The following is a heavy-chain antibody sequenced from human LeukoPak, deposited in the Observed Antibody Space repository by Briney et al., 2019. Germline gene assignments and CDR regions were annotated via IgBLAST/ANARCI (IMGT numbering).Heavy chain of an antibody. J-gene: IGHJ4*02. D-gene: IGHD2-15*01. CDR2: MSSREDGR. CDR1: GFSFTSYA. V-gene: IGHV3-23*01. Sequence: GGSMRLSCATSGFSFTSYAMSWVRQAPGKGLEWVSAMSSREDGRYYAASVRGRFTISRDTSRSTLYLQMNSLRAEDAAVYYCAKAPVTSCRGAFCYPFDYWGQGPLVTVSS. CDR3: AKAPVTSCRGAFCYPFDY.